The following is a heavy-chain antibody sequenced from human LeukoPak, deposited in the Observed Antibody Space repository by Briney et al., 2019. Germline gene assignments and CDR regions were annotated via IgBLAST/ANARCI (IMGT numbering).Heavy chain of an antibody. Sequence: GGSLRLSCATSGFTFSNYWMTWVRKPPGKGLEWVANIKQDGSETNYADSVKGRFTISRDNAKNSVYLQMSSLRAEDTAVYYCARIDFWMGMDVWGKGTTVTVSS. CDR1: GFTFSNYW. D-gene: IGHD3-3*01. CDR3: ARIDFWMGMDV. CDR2: IKQDGSET. J-gene: IGHJ6*04. V-gene: IGHV3-7*01.